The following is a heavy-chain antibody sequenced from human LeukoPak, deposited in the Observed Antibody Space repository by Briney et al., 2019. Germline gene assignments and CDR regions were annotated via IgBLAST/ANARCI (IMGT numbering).Heavy chain of an antibody. CDR1: GGSFSGYY. Sequence: SETLSLTCAVYGGSFSGYYWSWIRQPPGKGLEWIGYIYYSGSTNYNPSLKSRVTISVDRSKNQFSLKLSSVTAADTAVYYCARGADYGASRHFDYWGQGTLVTVSS. V-gene: IGHV4-59*12. CDR3: ARGADYGASRHFDY. D-gene: IGHD4-17*01. J-gene: IGHJ4*02. CDR2: IYYSGST.